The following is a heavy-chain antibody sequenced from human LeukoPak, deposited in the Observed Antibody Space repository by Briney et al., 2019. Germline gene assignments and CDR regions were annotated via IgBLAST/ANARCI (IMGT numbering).Heavy chain of an antibody. V-gene: IGHV3-49*03. Sequence: PGGSLRLSCTGSGFTFGNYAMSWFRQAPGKGLEWVSFIRNKVYAETTEYAASVKGRSTISRDDSKSIVYLQMNSLKTEDTAVYYCQKYSSSSFDFWGQGTLVTVSS. CDR1: GFTFGNYA. J-gene: IGHJ4*02. CDR3: QKYSSSSFDF. D-gene: IGHD6-6*01. CDR2: IRNKVYAETT.